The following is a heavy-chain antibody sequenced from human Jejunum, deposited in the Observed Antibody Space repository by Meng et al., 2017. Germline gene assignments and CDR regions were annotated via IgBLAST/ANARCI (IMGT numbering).Heavy chain of an antibody. CDR2: MRTGGSYT. D-gene: IGHD1-26*01. CDR1: GFTFSDYV. CDR3: AKGVMSGTRYVAFEI. Sequence: GASLNISCAASGFTFSDYVMGWVRQAPGKGLEWVSSMRTGGSYTYYVDSVKGRYTISRDNSMHTVYQQMNSLRADDTAVYYCAKGVMSGTRYVAFEIWGQGTTVTVSS. V-gene: IGHV3-23*01. J-gene: IGHJ3*02.